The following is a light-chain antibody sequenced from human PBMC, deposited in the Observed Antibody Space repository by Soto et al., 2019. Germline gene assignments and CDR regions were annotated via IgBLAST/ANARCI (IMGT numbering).Light chain of an antibody. CDR3: QQSYSTRIFA. CDR1: QSISSY. V-gene: IGKV1-39*01. Sequence: DIQMTQSPSSLSASVGDRVTITCRASQSISSYLNWYQQKPGKAPKVLIYAASSLQSGVPSRFSGSGSGTDFTLTISSLQPEDFATYYCQQSYSTRIFAFGPGTKVDIK. CDR2: AAS. J-gene: IGKJ3*01.